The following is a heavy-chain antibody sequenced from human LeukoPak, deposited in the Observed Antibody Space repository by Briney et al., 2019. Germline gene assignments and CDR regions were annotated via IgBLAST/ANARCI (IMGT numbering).Heavy chain of an antibody. CDR1: GFTFSSYA. D-gene: IGHD2-21*02. J-gene: IGHJ4*02. CDR2: ISGSGGST. V-gene: IGHV3-23*01. Sequence: GGSLRLSCAASGFTFSSYAMSWVRQAPVKGLEWVSAISGSGGSTYYADSVKGRFTISRDNSKNTLYLQMNSLRAEDTAVYYCAKDAQRYCGGDCYSVFWGQGTLVTVSS. CDR3: AKDAQRYCGGDCYSVF.